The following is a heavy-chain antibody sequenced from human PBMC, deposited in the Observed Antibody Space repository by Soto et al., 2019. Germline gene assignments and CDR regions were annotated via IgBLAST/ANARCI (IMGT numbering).Heavy chain of an antibody. D-gene: IGHD6-19*01. Sequence: GSVKGSFKASGYPFTGYYMHLVRQAPGQGLEWMGWINPNSGGTNYAQKFQGRVTMTRDTSISTAYMELSRLRSDDTAVYYCARDLGYSSGGDAFDIWGQGTLVTVSS. CDR2: INPNSGGT. CDR1: GYPFTGYY. CDR3: ARDLGYSSGGDAFDI. J-gene: IGHJ3*02. V-gene: IGHV1-2*02.